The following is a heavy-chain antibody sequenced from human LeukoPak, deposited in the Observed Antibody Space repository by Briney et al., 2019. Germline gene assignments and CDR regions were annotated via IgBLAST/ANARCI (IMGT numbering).Heavy chain of an antibody. V-gene: IGHV3-30-3*01. Sequence: PGRSLSLSCVASGFSFTNYDIHWVRQAPGRGLEWVAVTSLDGSNKLYTDTVRGRFIISRDNTKNSLYLQMNSLRAEDTAVYYCARDYQYQLLYLGIHYGMDVWGQGTTVTVSS. CDR1: GFSFTNYD. D-gene: IGHD2-2*02. CDR3: ARDYQYQLLYLGIHYGMDV. J-gene: IGHJ6*02. CDR2: TSLDGSNK.